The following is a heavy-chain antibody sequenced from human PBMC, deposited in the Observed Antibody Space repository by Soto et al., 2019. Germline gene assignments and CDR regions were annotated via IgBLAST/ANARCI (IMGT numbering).Heavy chain of an antibody. Sequence: PSETLSLTCTVCGGSISSYYWSWIRQPAGKGLEWIGRIYTSGSTNYNPPLKSRVTMSVDTSKNQFSLKLSSVTAADTAVYYCAGARLPSLHYYYGMDVWGQGTTVTVSS. CDR2: IYTSGST. J-gene: IGHJ6*02. D-gene: IGHD6-6*01. CDR3: AGARLPSLHYYYGMDV. V-gene: IGHV4-4*07. CDR1: GGSISSYY.